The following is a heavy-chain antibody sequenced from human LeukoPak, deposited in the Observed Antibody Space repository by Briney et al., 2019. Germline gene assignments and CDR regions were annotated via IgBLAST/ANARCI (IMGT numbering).Heavy chain of an antibody. CDR1: GGTFSSYA. CDR2: IIPIFGTA. CDR3: ARARSEYSSSSYNWFDP. J-gene: IGHJ5*02. D-gene: IGHD6-6*01. V-gene: IGHV1-69*05. Sequence: ASVKVSCKASGGTFSSYAISWVRQAPGQGLEWMGGIIPIFGTANYAQKFQGRVTITTDESTSTAYMELSSLRSEDTAVYYCARARSEYSSSSYNWFDPWGQGTLVTASS.